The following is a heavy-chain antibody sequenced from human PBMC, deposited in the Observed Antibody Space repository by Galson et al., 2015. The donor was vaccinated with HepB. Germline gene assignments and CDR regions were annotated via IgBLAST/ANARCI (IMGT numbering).Heavy chain of an antibody. Sequence: SLRLSCAASGFTFSSYGMHWVRQAPGKGLEWVAVISYDGSNKYYADSVKGRFTISRDNSKNTLYLQMNSLRAEDTAVYYCAKDAELLWFGFIDYWGQGTLVTVSS. V-gene: IGHV3-30*18. CDR1: GFTFSSYG. J-gene: IGHJ4*02. CDR3: AKDAELLWFGFIDY. D-gene: IGHD3-10*01. CDR2: ISYDGSNK.